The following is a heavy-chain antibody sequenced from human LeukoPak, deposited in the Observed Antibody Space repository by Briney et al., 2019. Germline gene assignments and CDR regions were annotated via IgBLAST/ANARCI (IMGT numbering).Heavy chain of an antibody. CDR1: GGSFSGYY. D-gene: IGHD3-10*01. J-gene: IGHJ5*02. CDR2: MNHSGST. CDR3: ARTYYYGSGSYGCLFDP. V-gene: IGHV4-34*01. Sequence: SETLSLTCAVYGGSFSGYYWSWIRQPPGKGLEWIGEMNHSGSTNYNPSLKSRVTISVDTSKNQFSLKLSSVTAADTAVYYCARTYYYGSGSYGCLFDPWGQGTLVTVSS.